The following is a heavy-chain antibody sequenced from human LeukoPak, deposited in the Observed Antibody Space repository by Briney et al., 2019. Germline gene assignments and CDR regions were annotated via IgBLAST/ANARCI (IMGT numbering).Heavy chain of an antibody. Sequence: GASVKVSCKASGYTVTSYYMHWVRQAPGQGLEWMGGIIPIFGTANYAQKFQGRVTITADESTSTAYMELSSLRSEDTAEYYCAREPVSGWYTSDYYFDYWGQGTLVTVSS. J-gene: IGHJ4*02. CDR1: GYTVTSYY. CDR2: IIPIFGTA. D-gene: IGHD6-19*01. V-gene: IGHV1-69*13. CDR3: AREPVSGWYTSDYYFDY.